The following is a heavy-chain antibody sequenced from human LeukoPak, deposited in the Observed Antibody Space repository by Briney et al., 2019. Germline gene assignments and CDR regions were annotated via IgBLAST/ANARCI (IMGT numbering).Heavy chain of an antibody. CDR3: ARDNYDSSPQYWYFDL. Sequence: GASVKVSCKASGGTFSSYAISWVRQAPGQGLEWMGRIIPILGIANYAQKFQGRVTITADKSTSTAYMELSSLRSEDTAVYYCARDNYDSSPQYWYFDLWGRGTLVTVSS. D-gene: IGHD3-22*01. CDR1: GGTFSSYA. V-gene: IGHV1-69*04. J-gene: IGHJ2*01. CDR2: IIPILGIA.